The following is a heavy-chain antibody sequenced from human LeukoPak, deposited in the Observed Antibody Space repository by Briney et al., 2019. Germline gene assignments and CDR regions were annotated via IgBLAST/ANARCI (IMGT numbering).Heavy chain of an antibody. CDR2: ISAYNGNT. D-gene: IGHD6-13*01. CDR1: GYTFTSYG. CDR3: ARGEQPLFNFDY. Sequence: ASVKVSCKASGYTFTSYGISWVRQAPGQGLEWMGWISAYNGNTNYAQKLQGRVTMTTDTFMSTAYMELRSPRSDDTAVYYCARGEQPLFNFDYWGQGTLVTVSS. J-gene: IGHJ4*02. V-gene: IGHV1-18*01.